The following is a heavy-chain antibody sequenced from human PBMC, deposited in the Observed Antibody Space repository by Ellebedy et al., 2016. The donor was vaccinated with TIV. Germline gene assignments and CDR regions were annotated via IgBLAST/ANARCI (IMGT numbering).Heavy chain of an antibody. D-gene: IGHD3-3*01. CDR3: ARKMYYDFWSGLSTHYYYYGMDV. Sequence: SVKVSXXASGGTFSSYAISWVRQAPGQGLEWMGGIIPIFGTANYAQKFQGRVTITADKSTSTAYMELSSLRSEDTAVYYCARKMYYDFWSGLSTHYYYYGMDVWGQGTTVTVSS. J-gene: IGHJ6*02. CDR1: GGTFSSYA. V-gene: IGHV1-69*06. CDR2: IIPIFGTA.